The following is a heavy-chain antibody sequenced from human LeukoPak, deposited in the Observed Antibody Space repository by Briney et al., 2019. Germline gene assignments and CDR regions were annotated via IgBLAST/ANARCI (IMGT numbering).Heavy chain of an antibody. J-gene: IGHJ1*01. V-gene: IGHV1-69*05. CDR2: VIPFFGTP. CDR1: GGTFSCYA. Sequence: SVKVSCKASGGTFSCYAFSRVRQAPGQGLEWMGGVIPFFGTPDFAQKFQGRVTITTDESTSTAYMELNSLRSEDTAVYYCARGRFFQYWGQGTLVTVSS. CDR3: ARGRFFQY.